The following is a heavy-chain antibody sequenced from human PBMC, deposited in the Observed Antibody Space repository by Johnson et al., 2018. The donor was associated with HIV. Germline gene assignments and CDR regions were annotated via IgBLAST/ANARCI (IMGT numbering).Heavy chain of an antibody. J-gene: IGHJ3*01. V-gene: IGHV3-30*03. Sequence: QMLLVESGGGVVQPGRSLRLSCAASGFSFSSYDMHWVRQAPGKGLEWVAVISYDGSNKYYADSVKGRFTISRDNSKNTLYLQMNSLRAEDTAVYYCARSPSAAEGAFDVWGQGTMVTVSS. CDR2: ISYDGSNK. D-gene: IGHD6-13*01. CDR3: ARSPSAAEGAFDV. CDR1: GFSFSSYD.